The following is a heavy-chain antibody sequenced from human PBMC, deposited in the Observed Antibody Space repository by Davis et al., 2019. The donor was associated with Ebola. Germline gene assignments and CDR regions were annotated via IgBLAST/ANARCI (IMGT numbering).Heavy chain of an antibody. CDR3: ARDGYDILTEQYYFDY. CDR1: GFTFSSYA. CDR2: ISSSGGVT. J-gene: IGHJ4*02. V-gene: IGHV3-23*01. D-gene: IGHD3-9*01. Sequence: PGGSLRLSCAASGFTFSSYAMSWVRQAPGKGLEWVSGISSSGGVTYQADSVKGRFTISRDNSKNTLYLQMNSLRAEDTAVYYCARDGYDILTEQYYFDYWGQGTLVTVSS.